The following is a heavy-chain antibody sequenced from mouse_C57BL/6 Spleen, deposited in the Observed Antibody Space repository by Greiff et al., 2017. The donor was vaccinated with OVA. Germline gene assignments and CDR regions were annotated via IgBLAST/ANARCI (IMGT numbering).Heavy chain of an antibody. CDR1: GFTFSDYG. CDR2: ISSGSSTI. CDR3: ARSINWDYFDY. D-gene: IGHD4-1*01. V-gene: IGHV5-17*01. J-gene: IGHJ2*01. Sequence: EVKLMESGGGLVKPGGSLKLSCAASGFTFSDYGMHWVRQAPEKGLEWVAYISSGSSTIYYADTVKGRFTISRDNAKNTLFLQMTSLRSEDTAMYYCARSINWDYFDYWGQGTTLTVSS.